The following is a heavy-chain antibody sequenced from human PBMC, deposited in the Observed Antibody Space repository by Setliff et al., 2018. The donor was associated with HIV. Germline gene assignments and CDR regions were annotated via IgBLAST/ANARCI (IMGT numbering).Heavy chain of an antibody. V-gene: IGHV1-2*06. CDR1: GYAFTDYS. CDR3: ARGVKGIATTGKYYFDY. CDR2: INPDSRGT. J-gene: IGHJ4*02. D-gene: IGHD6-13*01. Sequence: ASVKVSCKTSGYAFTDYSIHWVRQAPGQGLEWVGRINPDSRGTNYAQTFQGRVTMTRDTSVSTAYMELSRLKSDDTTVFYCARGVKGIATTGKYYFDYWGQGTLVTVSS.